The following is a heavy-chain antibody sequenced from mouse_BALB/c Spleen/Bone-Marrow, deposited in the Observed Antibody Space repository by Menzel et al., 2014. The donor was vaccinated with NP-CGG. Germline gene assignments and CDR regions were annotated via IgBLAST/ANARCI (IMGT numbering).Heavy chain of an antibody. D-gene: IGHD2-4*01. CDR1: GFTFSSFG. J-gene: IGHJ3*01. V-gene: IGHV5-17*02. CDR3: SRNYDFWFGY. CDR2: ISSGSRTI. Sequence: EVPVVESGGGLVQPGGSRQLSCAASGFTFSSFGMHWIRQAPEKGLEWVAYISSGSRTIYYADTVRGRFTISRDNPKNTLFLQMTSLRSEDTAMYYCSRNYDFWFGYWGQGTLVTVSA.